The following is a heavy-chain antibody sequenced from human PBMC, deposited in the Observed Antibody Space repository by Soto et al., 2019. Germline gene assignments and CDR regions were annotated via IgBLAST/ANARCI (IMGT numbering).Heavy chain of an antibody. V-gene: IGHV4-59*08. CDR2: IYYSGST. CDR1: GGSISSYY. J-gene: IGHJ4*02. CDR3: ARTGGYFDWLPPYYFDY. D-gene: IGHD3-9*01. Sequence: SETLSLTCTVSGGSISSYYWSWIRQPPGKGLEWIGYIYYSGSTNYNPSLKSRVTISVDTSKNQFSLKLSSVTAADTAVYYCARTGGYFDWLPPYYFDYWDQGTLVTVSS.